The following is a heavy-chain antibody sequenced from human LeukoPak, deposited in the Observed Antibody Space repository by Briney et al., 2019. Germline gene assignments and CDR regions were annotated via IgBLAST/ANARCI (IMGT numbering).Heavy chain of an antibody. Sequence: GGSLRLSCAASGFTVSSNYMTWVRQAPGKGLEWVSVIYSGGTTYYADSVKGRFTISRDNSKNTLYLQMNSPRAEDTAMYYCARMGNSAFDFRGQGTMVTVSS. J-gene: IGHJ3*01. V-gene: IGHV3-53*01. CDR1: GFTVSSNY. D-gene: IGHD4-23*01. CDR3: ARMGNSAFDF. CDR2: IYSGGTT.